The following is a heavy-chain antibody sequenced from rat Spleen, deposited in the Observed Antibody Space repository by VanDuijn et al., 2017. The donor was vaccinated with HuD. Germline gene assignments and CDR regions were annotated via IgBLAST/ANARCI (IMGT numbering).Heavy chain of an antibody. J-gene: IGHJ1*01. CDR2: ISNDGGSR. CDR3: AKSRGLYSSYIYDPYWYFDF. V-gene: IGHV5-25*01. CDR1: GFTFSSFA. D-gene: IGHD1-2*01. Sequence: EVQLVESGGGLVQPGRSLKLSCAASGFTFSSFAMAWVRQAPTMGLEWVASISNDGGSRYYRDSVKGRFTISRDNAKSTLYLQMDSLRSEDTATYYCAKSRGLYSSYIYDPYWYFDFWGPGTMVTVSS.